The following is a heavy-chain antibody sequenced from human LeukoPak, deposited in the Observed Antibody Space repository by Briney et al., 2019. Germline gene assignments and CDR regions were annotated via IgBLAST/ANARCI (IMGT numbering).Heavy chain of an antibody. J-gene: IGHJ4*02. D-gene: IGHD6-13*01. V-gene: IGHV4-59*08. CDR3: ARRGNSDY. CDR1: GGSITNYY. Sequence: SETLSLTCAVSGGSITNYYWSWIRQPPGKGLEWIGCSHYTGNTNYNPSLKSRVTISVDTSKNQFSLRLSSVTAADTAVYYCARRGNSDYWGQGTLVTVSS. CDR2: SHYTGNT.